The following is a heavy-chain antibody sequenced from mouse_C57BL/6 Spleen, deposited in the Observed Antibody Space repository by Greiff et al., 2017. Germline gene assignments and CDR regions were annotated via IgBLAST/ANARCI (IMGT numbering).Heavy chain of an antibody. Sequence: QVQLQQSGPELVKPGASVKLSCTASGFTFTSYWMHWVKQRPGQGLEWIGNISPSNGGTHYNETFKSKATLSVDKSSSTACMQRSRLTSEDSAVYYCARSGDYLWYCDVWGTGTTVTVSS. CDR3: ARSGDYLWYCDV. V-gene: IGHV1-53*01. CDR2: ISPSNGGT. J-gene: IGHJ1*03. D-gene: IGHD2-4*01. CDR1: GFTFTSYW.